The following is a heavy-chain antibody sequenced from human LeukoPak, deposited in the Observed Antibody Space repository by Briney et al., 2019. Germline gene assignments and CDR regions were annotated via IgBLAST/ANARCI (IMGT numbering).Heavy chain of an antibody. CDR1: GYTFTGYY. CDR2: INPNSGGT. V-gene: IGHV1-2*02. Sequence: ASVKVSCKASGYTFTGYYMHWVRQAPGQGLEWMGWINPNSGGTNYAQKFQGRVTMTRDTSISTAYMELSSLTSDDTAVYYCARETYSNILTGTGYWGPGTLVTVSS. J-gene: IGHJ4*02. D-gene: IGHD3-9*01. CDR3: ARETYSNILTGTGY.